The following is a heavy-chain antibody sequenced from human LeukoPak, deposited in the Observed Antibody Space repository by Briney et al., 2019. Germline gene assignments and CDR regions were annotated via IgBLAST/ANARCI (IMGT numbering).Heavy chain of an antibody. D-gene: IGHD5-12*01. CDR2: IYSGGST. V-gene: IGHV3-53*01. CDR3: ARDQYSGYENSMDY. Sequence: GGSLRLSCAASGVTFSSYAMSWVRQAPGKGLEWVSVIYSGGSTYYADSVKGRFTISRDNSKNTLYLQMNSLRAEDTAVYYCARDQYSGYENSMDYWGQGTLVTVSS. J-gene: IGHJ4*02. CDR1: GVTFSSYA.